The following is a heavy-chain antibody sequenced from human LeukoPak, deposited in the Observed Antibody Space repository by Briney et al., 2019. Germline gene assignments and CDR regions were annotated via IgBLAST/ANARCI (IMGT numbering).Heavy chain of an antibody. CDR3: ARGRQLKYPRFDY. Sequence: SETLSLTCAAYGGSFSGYYMSWIRQPPGKGLEWIGEINHSGSTNYNPSLKSRFTISVDTSKNQFSLKLSSVTAADTAVYYCARGRQLKYPRFDYWGQGTLVTVSS. CDR2: INHSGST. J-gene: IGHJ4*02. CDR1: GGSFSGYY. V-gene: IGHV4-34*01. D-gene: IGHD2-2*01.